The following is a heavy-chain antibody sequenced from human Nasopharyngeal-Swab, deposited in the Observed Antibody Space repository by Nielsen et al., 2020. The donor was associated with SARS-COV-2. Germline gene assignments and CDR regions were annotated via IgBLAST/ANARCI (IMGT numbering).Heavy chain of an antibody. CDR1: EFTMSRNG. J-gene: IGHJ4*02. D-gene: IGHD1-26*01. CDR3: ARDVAIVGATLEN. CDR2: ISSSSSTS. Sequence: GESLKISCAASEFTMSRNGMHWVRQAPGKGLEWVAYISSSSSTSYYADSVKGRFTNSRDNPKNSLYLQMNSLRDEDTALYYCARDVAIVGATLENWGQGTLVTVSS. V-gene: IGHV3-48*02.